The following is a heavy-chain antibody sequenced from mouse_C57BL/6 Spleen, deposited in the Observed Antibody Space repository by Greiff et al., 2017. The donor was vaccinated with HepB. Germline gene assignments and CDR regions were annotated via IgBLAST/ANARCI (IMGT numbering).Heavy chain of an antibody. D-gene: IGHD2-2*01. Sequence: VQLQQPGAELVKPGASVKMSCKASGYTFTSYWITWVKQRPGQGLEWIGDIYPGSGSTNYNEKFKSKATLTVDTSSSTAYMQLSSLTSEDSAVYYCARGGYGYDRYYFDYWGQGTTLTVSS. CDR1: GYTFTSYW. V-gene: IGHV1-55*01. J-gene: IGHJ2*01. CDR2: IYPGSGST. CDR3: ARGGYGYDRYYFDY.